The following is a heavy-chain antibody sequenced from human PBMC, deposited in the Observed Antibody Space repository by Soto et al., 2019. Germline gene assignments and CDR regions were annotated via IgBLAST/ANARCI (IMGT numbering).Heavy chain of an antibody. Sequence: HPGGSLRLSCEVSGLTFNTSGMHWVRQAPGKGLEWLAVISYDGATQYYGDTVKGRFTISRDNSKNTLFLHMGRLRAEDTAMYYCATKARVKNYLYYGLDIWGLGTTVTVSS. V-gene: IGHV3-30*03. CDR1: GLTFNTSG. CDR3: ATKARVKNYLYYGLDI. CDR2: ISYDGATQ. J-gene: IGHJ6*02. D-gene: IGHD2-21*01.